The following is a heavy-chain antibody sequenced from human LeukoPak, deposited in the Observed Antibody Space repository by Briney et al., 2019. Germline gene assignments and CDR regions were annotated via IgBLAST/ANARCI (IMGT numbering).Heavy chain of an antibody. D-gene: IGHD1-26*01. CDR2: IYSSGST. Sequence: SETPSLTCTVSGGSISSYYWGWIRQPPGKGLEWIGSIYSSGSTYYNASLQSRVTISIETSKNQISLRLNSVTAADTAIYYCAKSGGYGLIDYWGQGTLVTVSS. CDR3: AKSGGYGLIDY. V-gene: IGHV4-39*05. CDR1: GGSISSYY. J-gene: IGHJ4*02.